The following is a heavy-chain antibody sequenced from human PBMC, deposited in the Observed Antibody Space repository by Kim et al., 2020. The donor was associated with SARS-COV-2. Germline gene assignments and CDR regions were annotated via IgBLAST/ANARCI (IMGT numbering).Heavy chain of an antibody. V-gene: IGHV3-21*01. D-gene: IGHD3-22*01. J-gene: IGHJ4*02. CDR2: ISSSSSYI. CDR1: GFTFSSYS. CDR3: ARDLSPGYYDSSPILY. Sequence: GGSLRLSCAASGFTFSSYSMNWVRQAPGKGLEWVSSISSSSSYIYYADSVKGRFTISRDNAKNSLYLQMNSLRAEDTAVYYCARDLSPGYYDSSPILYWGQGTLVTVSS.